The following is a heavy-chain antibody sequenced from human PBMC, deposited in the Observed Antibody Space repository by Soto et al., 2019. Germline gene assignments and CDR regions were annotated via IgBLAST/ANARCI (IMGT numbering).Heavy chain of an antibody. Sequence: GESLKISCKGSGYTFTSYSIGWVRQMPGKGLEWMGIIYTSDSDTRYSPSFQGQVTISVDKSISTAYLQWSSLKASDTAIYYCASAMKYSYGYLWGQGTLVTVSS. D-gene: IGHD5-18*01. V-gene: IGHV5-51*01. CDR2: IYTSDSDT. CDR1: GYTFTSYS. CDR3: ASAMKYSYGYL. J-gene: IGHJ4*02.